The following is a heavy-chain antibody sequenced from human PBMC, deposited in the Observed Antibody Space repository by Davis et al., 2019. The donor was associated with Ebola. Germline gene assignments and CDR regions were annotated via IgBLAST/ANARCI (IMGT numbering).Heavy chain of an antibody. D-gene: IGHD1-20*01. CDR2: VYSGGAT. CDR1: GVSVTRNF. J-gene: IGHJ6*02. V-gene: IGHV4-59*02. CDR3: ARDTITGTMYFSYGVDV. Sequence: MPSETLSLTCTVSGVSVTRNFWSWIRQSPGRGLEWIGYVYSGGATLHNPSLKSRVSLSLDTSKNQLSLKLSSVTAADTAVYFCARDTITGTMYFSYGVDVWCQGTTVTVSS.